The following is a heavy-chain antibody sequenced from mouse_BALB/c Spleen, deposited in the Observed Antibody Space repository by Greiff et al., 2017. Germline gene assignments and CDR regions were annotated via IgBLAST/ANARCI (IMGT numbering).Heavy chain of an antibody. V-gene: IGHV1S137*01. CDR3: ARGYYYGSSYVRDFDD. J-gene: IGHJ2*01. Sequence: QVQLQQSGAELVRPGVSVKISCKGSGYTFTDYAMHWVKQSHAKSLEWIGVISTYYGDASYNQKFKGKATMTVDKSSSTAYMELARLTSEDSAIYYCARGYYYGSSYVRDFDDWGQGTTLTVSS. CDR1: GYTFTDYA. CDR2: ISTYYGDA. D-gene: IGHD1-1*01.